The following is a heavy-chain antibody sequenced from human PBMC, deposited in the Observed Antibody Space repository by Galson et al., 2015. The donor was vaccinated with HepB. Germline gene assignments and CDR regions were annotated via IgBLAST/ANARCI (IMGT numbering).Heavy chain of an antibody. Sequence: SVKVSCKASGYTFTSYGISWVRQAPGQGLEWMGWISAYNGNTNYAQKLQGRVTMTTDTSTSTAYMELRSLRSDDTAVYYCARDPWLSGAVTSPGYYYGMDVWGQGTTVTVSS. J-gene: IGHJ6*02. CDR2: ISAYNGNT. D-gene: IGHD4-17*01. CDR3: ARDPWLSGAVTSPGYYYGMDV. V-gene: IGHV1-18*04. CDR1: GYTFTSYG.